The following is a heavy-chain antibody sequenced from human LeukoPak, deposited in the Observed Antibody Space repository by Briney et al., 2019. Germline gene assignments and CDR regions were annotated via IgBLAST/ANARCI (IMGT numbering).Heavy chain of an antibody. CDR1: RFTLSRYA. Sequence: PGGSLRLSCAASRFTLSRYAMNWVRQGPGKGLEWVSSIASDGDTFYADSVKGRFTISRDISKNTLHLQMNSLRADDTAVYFCAKEAYRHLDLHNWGQGTLVIVSS. J-gene: IGHJ4*02. D-gene: IGHD2-21*01. CDR2: IASDGDT. V-gene: IGHV3-23*01. CDR3: AKEAYRHLDLHN.